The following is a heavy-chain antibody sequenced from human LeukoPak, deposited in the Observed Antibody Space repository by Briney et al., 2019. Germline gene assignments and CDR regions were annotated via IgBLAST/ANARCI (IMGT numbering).Heavy chain of an antibody. V-gene: IGHV3-23*01. CDR3: AKSKTPYCSSANCLMFDY. J-gene: IGHJ4*02. CDR2: ISGSGGST. Sequence: QPGGSLRLSCAASGFTFSSYAMSWVRRAPGKGLEWVSGISGSGGSTYDANSVKGRFTISRDNSKNTLCLQMNSLRAEDTAVYYCAKSKTPYCSSANCLMFDYWGQGTLVTVSS. CDR1: GFTFSSYA. D-gene: IGHD2-2*01.